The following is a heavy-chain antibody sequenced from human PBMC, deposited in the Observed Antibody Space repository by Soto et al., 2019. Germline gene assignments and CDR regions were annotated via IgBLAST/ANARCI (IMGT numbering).Heavy chain of an antibody. CDR2: IIPIFGTA. Sequence: SVKVSCKASGGTFSSYAISWVRQAPGQGLEWMGGIIPIFGTANYAQKFQGRVTITADESTSTAYMELSSLRSEDTAVYYCASRVDTEQYNWFDPWGQGTLVTAPQ. CDR1: GGTFSSYA. V-gene: IGHV1-69*13. J-gene: IGHJ5*02. CDR3: ASRVDTEQYNWFDP. D-gene: IGHD5-18*01.